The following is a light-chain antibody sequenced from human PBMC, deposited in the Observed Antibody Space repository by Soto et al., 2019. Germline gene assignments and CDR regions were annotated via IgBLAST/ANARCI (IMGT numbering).Light chain of an antibody. Sequence: EIVLTQSPATLSLSPGESATLSCRASQSVSSYLAWYQHKPGQAPRLLIYDASNRATGIPARFSGSRSGTDFTLTINSLEPEDFAVYYWQQRSNWPPYTFGQGTKVEIK. J-gene: IGKJ2*01. CDR3: QQRSNWPPYT. CDR1: QSVSSY. CDR2: DAS. V-gene: IGKV3-11*01.